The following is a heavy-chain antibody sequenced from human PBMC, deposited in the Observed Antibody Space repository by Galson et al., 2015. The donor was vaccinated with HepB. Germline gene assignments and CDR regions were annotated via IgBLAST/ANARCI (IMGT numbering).Heavy chain of an antibody. V-gene: IGHV3-7*01. J-gene: IGHJ4*02. D-gene: IGHD2-2*01. CDR3: ARSRIVGVAAAPDY. CDR1: GFTLTTYW. CDR2: IKQDGSEK. Sequence: SLRLSCAASGFTLTTYWMSWVRQAPGKGLEWVANIKQDGSEKYYVDSVEGRFTISRDNAKNSLYLQMNNLRAEDTAVYYCARSRIVGVAAAPDYWGQGTLVTVSS.